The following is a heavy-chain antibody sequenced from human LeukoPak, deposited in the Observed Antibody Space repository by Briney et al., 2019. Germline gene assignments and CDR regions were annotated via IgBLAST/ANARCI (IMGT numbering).Heavy chain of an antibody. J-gene: IGHJ5*02. CDR3: ARDARFEQQLVQT. V-gene: IGHV1-18*01. CDR1: GYTFTSYG. CDR2: ISAYNGNT. D-gene: IGHD6-13*01. Sequence: GESLKISCKGSGYTFTSYGISWVRQAPGQGLEWMGWISAYNGNTNYAQKLQGRVTMTTDTSTSTAYMELRSLRSDDTAVYYCARDARFEQQLVQTWGQGTLVTVSS.